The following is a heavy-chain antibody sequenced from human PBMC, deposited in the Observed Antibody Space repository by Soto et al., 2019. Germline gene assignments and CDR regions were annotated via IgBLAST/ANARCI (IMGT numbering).Heavy chain of an antibody. D-gene: IGHD3-10*01. Sequence: QVQLVQSGAEVKKPGASVKVSCKASGYTFTNYGISWVRQAPGQGLEWMGWISAYNGNTKYAQKLPGRVTMTTDTSTSTAYMELRSLRSDDTAVYYCARGVGSGSYYNQYNWFDPWGQGTLVTVSS. V-gene: IGHV1-18*01. CDR2: ISAYNGNT. CDR3: ARGVGSGSYYNQYNWFDP. J-gene: IGHJ5*02. CDR1: GYTFTNYG.